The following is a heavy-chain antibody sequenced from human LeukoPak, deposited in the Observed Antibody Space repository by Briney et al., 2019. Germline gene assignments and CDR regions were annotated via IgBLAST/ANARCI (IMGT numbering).Heavy chain of an antibody. CDR2: INPSGGGT. Sequence: ASVKVSCKASGYTFTSYYMHWVRQAPGQGLEWMGIINPSGGGTSYAQKFQGRVTITTDESTSTAYMELSSLRSEDTAVYYCARGDNWNPFDYWGQGTLVTVSS. CDR3: ARGDNWNPFDY. D-gene: IGHD1-20*01. J-gene: IGHJ4*02. V-gene: IGHV1-46*01. CDR1: GYTFTSYY.